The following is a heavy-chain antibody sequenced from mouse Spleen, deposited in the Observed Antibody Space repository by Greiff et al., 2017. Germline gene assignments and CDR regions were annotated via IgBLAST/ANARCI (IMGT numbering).Heavy chain of an antibody. CDR1: GFTFSSYA. D-gene: IGHD1-1*01. J-gene: IGHJ1*03. V-gene: IGHV5-9-1*02. CDR3: TRPLSESHWYFDV. Sequence: EVKLMESGEGLVKPGGSLKLSCAASGFTFSSYAMSWVRQTPEKRLEWVAYISSGGDYIYYADTVKGRFTISRDNARNTLYLQMSSLKSEDTAMYYCTRPLSESHWYFDVWGTGTTVTVSS. CDR2: ISSGGDYI.